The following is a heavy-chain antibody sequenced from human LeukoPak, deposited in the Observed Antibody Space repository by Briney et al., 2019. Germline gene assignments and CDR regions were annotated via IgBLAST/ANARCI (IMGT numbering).Heavy chain of an antibody. D-gene: IGHD2-8*02. CDR3: ARGTGRWWFDP. V-gene: IGHV4-59*01. CDR1: GGSISNKY. CDR2: IYYSGNT. Sequence: SETLSLTCTVSGGSISNKYWSWIRQPPGKGLEWIGYIYYSGNTNYNPSLKSRVTISVDTSKNQFSLKLSSVTAADTAVYYCARGTGRWWFDPWGQGTLVTVSS. J-gene: IGHJ5*02.